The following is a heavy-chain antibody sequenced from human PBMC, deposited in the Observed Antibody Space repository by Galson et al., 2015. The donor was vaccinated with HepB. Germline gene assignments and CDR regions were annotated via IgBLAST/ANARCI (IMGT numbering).Heavy chain of an antibody. CDR3: ARDGGYSGYDHFDY. Sequence: SLRLSCAASGFTFSSYGMHWVRQAPGKGLEWVAVIWYDGSNKYYADSVKGRFTISRDNSENTLYLQMNSLRAEDTAVYYCARDGGYSGYDHFDYWGQGTLVTVSS. D-gene: IGHD5-12*01. J-gene: IGHJ4*02. CDR2: IWYDGSNK. CDR1: GFTFSSYG. V-gene: IGHV3-33*08.